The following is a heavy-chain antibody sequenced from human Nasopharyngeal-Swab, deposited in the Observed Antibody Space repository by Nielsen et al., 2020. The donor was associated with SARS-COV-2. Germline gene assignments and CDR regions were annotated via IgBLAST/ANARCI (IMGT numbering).Heavy chain of an antibody. J-gene: IGHJ2*01. CDR1: GFTFDDHV. CDR3: ARSRGKYSPLSRYFDL. V-gene: IGHV3-43*02. D-gene: IGHD3-10*01. CDR2: ISGDGGTI. Sequence: GGSLRLSCVVSGFTFDDHVMNWVRQVPGKGLQWVSLISGDGGTIYYEGPVEGRFTISRDNRQNSLFLQMTSLRTEDTAFYFCARSRGKYSPLSRYFDLWGRGTLVTVSS.